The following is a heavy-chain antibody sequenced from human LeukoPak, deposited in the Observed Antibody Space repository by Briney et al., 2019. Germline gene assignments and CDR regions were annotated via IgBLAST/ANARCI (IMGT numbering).Heavy chain of an antibody. D-gene: IGHD6-13*01. V-gene: IGHV4-39*01. CDR2: IYYSGNA. CDR1: GGSISSGIYY. J-gene: IGHJ4*02. Sequence: SETLSLTCTVSGGSISSGIYYWGWIRQPPGKGLEWIGSIYYSGNAYYNPSLKSRVTISVDTSKKQLSLKLNSVTAADTAVYYCARHVRQQLPPKAFDYWGQGTLVTVSS. CDR3: ARHVRQQLPPKAFDY.